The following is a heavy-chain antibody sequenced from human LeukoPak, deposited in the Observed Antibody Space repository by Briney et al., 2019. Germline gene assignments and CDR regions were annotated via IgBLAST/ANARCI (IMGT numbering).Heavy chain of an antibody. CDR1: GGSISSSSYY. D-gene: IGHD6-19*01. Sequence: SETLSLTCAVSGGSISSSSYYWGWIRQPPGKGLEWIGSIYYSGSTYYNPSLKSRVTISVDTSKNQFSLKLSSVTAADTAVYYCARSAGHFDYWGQGTLVTVSS. V-gene: IGHV4-39*07. CDR2: IYYSGST. J-gene: IGHJ4*02. CDR3: ARSAGHFDY.